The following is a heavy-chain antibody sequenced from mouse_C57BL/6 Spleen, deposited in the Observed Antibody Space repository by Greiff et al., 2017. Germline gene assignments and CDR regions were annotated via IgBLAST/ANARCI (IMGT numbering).Heavy chain of an antibody. CDR2: IGPGSGST. J-gene: IGHJ4*01. CDR1: GYTFTDYY. V-gene: IGHV1-77*01. D-gene: IGHD1-1*01. Sequence: QVHVKQSGAELVKPGASVKISCKASGYTFTDYYINWVKQRPGQGLEWIGKIGPGSGSTYYNAKFKGKATLTADKSSSTAYMQLSSLTSEDSAVYCCARCYYGTYYAMDYWGQGTSVTVAS. CDR3: ARCYYGTYYAMDY.